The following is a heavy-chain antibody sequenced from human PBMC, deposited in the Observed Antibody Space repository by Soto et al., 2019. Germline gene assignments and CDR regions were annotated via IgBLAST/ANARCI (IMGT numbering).Heavy chain of an antibody. J-gene: IGHJ4*02. CDR3: GKDPVVVTKIPGHYGIDY. CDR1: GFTFSSYA. Sequence: PGGSLRLSCAASGFTFSSYAMSWVRQAPGKVLEWVSAISGSGGRTYYADSVKGRFTISRDNPKNTLYLQMNSLRAEDTAVYYWGKDPVVVTKIPGHYGIDYWGQGTMVTVSS. CDR2: ISGSGGRT. V-gene: IGHV3-23*01. D-gene: IGHD2-21*02.